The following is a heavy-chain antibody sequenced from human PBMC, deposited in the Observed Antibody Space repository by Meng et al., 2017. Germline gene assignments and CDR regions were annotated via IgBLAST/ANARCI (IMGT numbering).Heavy chain of an antibody. CDR2: IIPIFGTA. V-gene: IGHV1-69*06. Sequence: QGPLVQSGAGVKKPGSSGKVPCKASGGTFSSYAISWVRQAPGQGLEWMGGIIPIFGTANYAQKFQGRVTITADKSTSTAYMELSSLRSEDTAVYYCARGVGYGGNSLYFDYWGQGTLVTVSS. J-gene: IGHJ4*02. CDR1: GGTFSSYA. D-gene: IGHD4-23*01. CDR3: ARGVGYGGNSLYFDY.